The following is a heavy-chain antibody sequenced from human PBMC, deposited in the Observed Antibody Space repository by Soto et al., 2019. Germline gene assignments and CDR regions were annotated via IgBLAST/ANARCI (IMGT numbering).Heavy chain of an antibody. CDR2: ISSSSSYI. CDR3: ARDWGSGWHYGMDV. CDR1: GFTFSSYN. V-gene: IGHV3-21*01. J-gene: IGHJ6*02. Sequence: GGSLRLSCAASGFTFSSYNMNWVRQAPGKGLEWVSSISSSSSYIYYADSVKGRFTISRDNAKNSLYLQMNSLRAEDTAVYYCARDWGSGWHYGMDVWGQGTTVTVSS. D-gene: IGHD6-19*01.